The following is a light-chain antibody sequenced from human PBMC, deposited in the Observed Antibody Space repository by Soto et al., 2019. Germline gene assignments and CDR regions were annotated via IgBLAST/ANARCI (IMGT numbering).Light chain of an antibody. J-gene: IGLJ1*01. CDR1: SSDVGGYNY. V-gene: IGLV2-14*01. CDR2: DVR. Sequence: VLTQPASVSGSPGQSITISCTETSSDVGGYNYVSWYQQHPGKAPKLMIYDVRNRPSGVSNRFSGSKSGNTASLTISGLQAEDEADYYCSSYTSSSTLFYVVGTGTKVNVL. CDR3: SSYTSSSTLFYV.